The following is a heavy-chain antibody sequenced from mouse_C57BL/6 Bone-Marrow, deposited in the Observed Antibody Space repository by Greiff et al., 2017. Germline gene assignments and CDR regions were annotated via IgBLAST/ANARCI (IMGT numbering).Heavy chain of an antibody. CDR1: GYAFSSSW. CDR3: ARWRSYYFDY. Sequence: VQLQQSGPELVKPGASVKISCKASGYAFSSSWMNWVKQRPGKGLEWIGRIYPGDGDTNYNGKFKGKATLTADKSSSTAYMQLSSLTSEDSAVYDCARWRSYYFDYWGQGTTLTVSS. V-gene: IGHV1-82*01. CDR2: IYPGDGDT. J-gene: IGHJ2*01.